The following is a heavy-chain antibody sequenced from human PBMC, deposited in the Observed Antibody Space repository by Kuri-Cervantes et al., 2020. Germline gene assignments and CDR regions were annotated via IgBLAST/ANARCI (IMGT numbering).Heavy chain of an antibody. Sequence: SETLSLTCAVSGGSISSGGYSWSWIRQPPGKGLEWIGYIYHSGSTYYNPSLKSRVTISVDRSKNQFSLKLCSVTAADTAVYYCARGLAGRFDYWGQGTLVTVSS. D-gene: IGHD6-19*01. J-gene: IGHJ4*02. V-gene: IGHV4-30-2*01. CDR1: GGSISSGGYS. CDR3: ARGLAGRFDY. CDR2: IYHSGST.